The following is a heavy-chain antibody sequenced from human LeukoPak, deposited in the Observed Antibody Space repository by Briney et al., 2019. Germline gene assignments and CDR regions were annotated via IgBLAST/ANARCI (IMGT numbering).Heavy chain of an antibody. V-gene: IGHV4-39*01. CDR1: GGSISSSSYY. D-gene: IGHD2-8*01. CDR2: IYYSGST. J-gene: IGHJ6*03. CDR3: ARRYGLYAYYYYYMDV. Sequence: KPSETLSLTCTVSGGSISSSSYYWGWIRQPPGKGLEWIVSIYYSGSTYYNPSLKSRVTISVDTSKNQFSLKLSSVTAADTAVYYCARRYGLYAYYYYYMDVWGKGTTVTVSS.